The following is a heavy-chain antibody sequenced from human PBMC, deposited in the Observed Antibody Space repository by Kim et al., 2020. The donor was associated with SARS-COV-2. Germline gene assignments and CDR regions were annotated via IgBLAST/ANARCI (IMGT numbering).Heavy chain of an antibody. CDR3: ARVSSGSSNWYWFDS. V-gene: IGHV3-11*05. CDR2: ISSSGTYI. Sequence: GGSLRLSCAASGFTFSDFYMTWIRQAPGKGLEWLSYISSSGTYIKYADSVKGRVSISRDNAKNSLYLQMNSLRAEDTAVYYCARVSSGSSNWYWFDSWG. CDR1: GFTFSDFY. J-gene: IGHJ5*01. D-gene: IGHD6-13*01.